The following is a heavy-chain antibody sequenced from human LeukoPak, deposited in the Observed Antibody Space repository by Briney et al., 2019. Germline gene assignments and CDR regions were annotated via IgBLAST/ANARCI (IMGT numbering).Heavy chain of an antibody. J-gene: IGHJ3*02. CDR2: IYPGDSET. V-gene: IGHV5-51*01. CDR1: GSTFTTYW. D-gene: IGHD5-24*01. CDR3: TRSPRDGYHDAFDI. Sequence: PGESLKISCKGSGSTFTTYWIAWVRQLPGEGLEWMGIIYPGDSETRYSPSFQGQVTISADKSITAAYLQWGRLKASDTAMYYCTRSPRDGYHDAFDIWGQGTMVTVFS.